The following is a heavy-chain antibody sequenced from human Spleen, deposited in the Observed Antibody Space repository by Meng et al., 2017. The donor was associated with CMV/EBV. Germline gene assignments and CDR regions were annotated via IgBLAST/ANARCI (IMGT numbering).Heavy chain of an antibody. V-gene: IGHV4-59*01. J-gene: IGHJ6*02. CDR3: ARGIAPSSNYFYYGMDV. D-gene: IGHD2-21*01. Sequence: SETLSLTCTVSGGSISSYYWSWIRQPPGTGLEWIGYIYYSGSTNYNPSLKSRLTISVDTSKNQFSLKLSSVTAADTAVYYCARGIAPSSNYFYYGMDVWGQGTTVTVSS. CDR1: GGSISSYY. CDR2: IYYSGST.